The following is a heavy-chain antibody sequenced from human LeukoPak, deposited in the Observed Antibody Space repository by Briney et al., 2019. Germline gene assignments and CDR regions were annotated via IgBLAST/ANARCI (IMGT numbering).Heavy chain of an antibody. D-gene: IGHD3-9*01. CDR3: TRDQTPGGRYFDFDY. CDR2: MNPKSGAT. CDR1: GYTFTGYY. Sequence: ASVKVSCKASGYTFTGYYMHWVRQAPGQGLEGMGWMNPKSGATKYAQKFQGRVTMTRDAPINTAYMEVSRLKSDEPAMYYSTRDQTPGGRYFDFDYWGQGTLVTVSS. J-gene: IGHJ4*02. V-gene: IGHV1-2*02.